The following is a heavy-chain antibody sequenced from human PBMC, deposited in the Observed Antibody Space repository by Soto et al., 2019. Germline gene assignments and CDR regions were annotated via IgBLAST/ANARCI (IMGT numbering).Heavy chain of an antibody. CDR1: GFTFSSYW. J-gene: IGHJ5*02. V-gene: IGHV3-74*01. D-gene: IGHD6-19*01. CDR3: ARVIAVAASWFDP. CDR2: INSDGSST. Sequence: PVGSLRLSGAASGFTFSSYWMHWVRQAPGKGLVWVSRINSDGSSTSYADSVKGRFTISRDNAKNTLYLQMNSLRAEDTAVYYCARVIAVAASWFDPWGQGTLVTVSS.